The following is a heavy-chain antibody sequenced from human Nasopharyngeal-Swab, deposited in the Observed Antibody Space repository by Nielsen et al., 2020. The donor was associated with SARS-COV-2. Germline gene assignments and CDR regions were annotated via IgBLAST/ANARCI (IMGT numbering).Heavy chain of an antibody. J-gene: IGHJ4*02. CDR3: ARVWVAPCLN. D-gene: IGHD2-15*01. CDR2: IYYSGST. V-gene: IGHV4-59*01. Sequence: WIRQPPGKGLEWIGYIYYSGSTNYNPSLKSRVTISVDTSKNQFSLKLSSVTAADTAVYYCARVWVAPCLNWGQGTLVTVSS.